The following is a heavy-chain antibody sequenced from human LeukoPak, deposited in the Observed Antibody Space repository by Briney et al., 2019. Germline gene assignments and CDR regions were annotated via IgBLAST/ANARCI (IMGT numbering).Heavy chain of an antibody. Sequence: GGPLKISCQSSGSSFTTYWIAWVRRMPGKGLEWMGTIYPGDSDTRYSPSFQGEVTISADKSISTAYLQWTSLKASDSAMYYCARVLIRGDEIDYWGQGTLVTVSS. CDR3: ARVLIRGDEIDY. V-gene: IGHV5-51*01. CDR1: GSSFTTYW. J-gene: IGHJ4*02. CDR2: IYPGDSDT. D-gene: IGHD2-21*01.